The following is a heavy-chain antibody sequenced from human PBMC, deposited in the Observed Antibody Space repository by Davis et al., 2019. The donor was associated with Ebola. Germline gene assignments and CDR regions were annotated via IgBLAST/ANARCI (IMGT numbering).Heavy chain of an antibody. CDR1: GFTFSSYG. D-gene: IGHD6-13*01. Sequence: GESLKISCAASGFTFSSYGMHWVRQAPGKGLEWVAVISYDASNKYYADSVKGRFTISRDNSENTLYLQMNSLRAEDTAVYYCARGVRKIAAAGIRYFDYWGQGTLVTVSS. J-gene: IGHJ4*02. CDR3: ARGVRKIAAAGIRYFDY. V-gene: IGHV3-30*03. CDR2: ISYDASNK.